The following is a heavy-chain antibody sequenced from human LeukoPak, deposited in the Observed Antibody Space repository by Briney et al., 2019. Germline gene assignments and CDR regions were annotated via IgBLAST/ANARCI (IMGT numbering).Heavy chain of an antibody. D-gene: IGHD1-26*01. CDR1: GFTFSSYA. Sequence: PGGSLRLSCAPSGFTFSSYAMSWVRQAPGKGLGWVSAISGSGGSTYYADSVKGRFTISRDNSKNTLYLQMNSLRAEDTAVYYCAKDLVGATKAGAYYFNYWGQGTLVTVSS. CDR2: ISGSGGST. J-gene: IGHJ4*02. V-gene: IGHV3-23*01. CDR3: AKDLVGATKAGAYYFNY.